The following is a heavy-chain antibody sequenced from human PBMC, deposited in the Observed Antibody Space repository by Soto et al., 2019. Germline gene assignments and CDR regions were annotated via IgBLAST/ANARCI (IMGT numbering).Heavy chain of an antibody. V-gene: IGHV1-2*04. D-gene: IGHD4-4*01. CDR2: INPNSGGT. CDR1: GFTFSSYA. CDR3: ARDGSNSLDY. Sequence: GGSLRLSCAASGFTFSSYAMSWVRQAPGQGLEWMGWINPNSGGTNYAQKFQGWVTMTRDTSISTAYMELSRLRSDDTAVYYCARDGSNSLDYWGQGTLVTVSS. J-gene: IGHJ4*02.